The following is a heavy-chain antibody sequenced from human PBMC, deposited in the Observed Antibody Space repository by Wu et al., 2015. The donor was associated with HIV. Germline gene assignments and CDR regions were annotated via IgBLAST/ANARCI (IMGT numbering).Heavy chain of an antibody. V-gene: IGHV1-2*02. Sequence: QVQLVQSRAEVKKPGASVKVSCKASGYTFTGYYMHWVRQAPGQGLEWMGWINPNSGGTNYAQKFQGRVTMTRDTSISTAYMELSRLRSGRHGRVYCAGDSRLLVVRGSYVEYYYGMVRLGPRDQVHR. CDR1: GYTFTGYY. J-gene: IGHJ6*02. CDR2: INPNSGGT. CDR3: AGDSRLLVVRGSYVEYYYGMVR. D-gene: IGHD3-16*01.